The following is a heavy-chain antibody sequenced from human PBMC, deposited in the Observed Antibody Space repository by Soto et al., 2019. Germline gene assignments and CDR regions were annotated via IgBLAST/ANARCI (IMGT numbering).Heavy chain of an antibody. CDR1: GGSISSYY. CDR3: ARYYGGYSDY. J-gene: IGHJ4*02. D-gene: IGHD2-21*01. CDR2: IHYSGST. Sequence: SLTCTVSGGSISSYYWSWIRQPPGKGLEWIGYIHYSGSTNYNPSLKSRVTISVDTSKNQFSLKLSSVTAADTAVYYCARYYGGYSDYWGQGTLVTVSS. V-gene: IGHV4-59*08.